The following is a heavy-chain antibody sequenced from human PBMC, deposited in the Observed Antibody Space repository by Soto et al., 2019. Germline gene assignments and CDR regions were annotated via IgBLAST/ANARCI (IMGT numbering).Heavy chain of an antibody. Sequence: GGSLRLSCAASGFTISSYAMSWVRQAPGKGLEWVSAISGSGGSTYYADSVKGRFTISRDNSKNTLYLQMNSLRAEDTAVYYCAKDISLWSGELSIWGQGTLVTVSS. J-gene: IGHJ4*02. CDR2: ISGSGGST. V-gene: IGHV3-23*01. CDR1: GFTISSYA. D-gene: IGHD3-10*01. CDR3: AKDISLWSGELSI.